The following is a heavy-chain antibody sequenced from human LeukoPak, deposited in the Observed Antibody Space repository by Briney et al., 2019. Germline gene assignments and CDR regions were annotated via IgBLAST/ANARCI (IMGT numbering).Heavy chain of an antibody. V-gene: IGHV4-39*01. CDR1: GGSISSSSYY. CDR3: ARRSVVVNKNWFDP. Sequence: SETLSLTCTVSGGSISSSSYYWGWIRQPPGKGLEWIGSIYYSGSTYYNPSLKSRVTISVDTSKNQFSLKLSSVTAVDTAVYYCARRSVVVNKNWFDPWGQGTLVTVSS. D-gene: IGHD3-22*01. J-gene: IGHJ5*02. CDR2: IYYSGST.